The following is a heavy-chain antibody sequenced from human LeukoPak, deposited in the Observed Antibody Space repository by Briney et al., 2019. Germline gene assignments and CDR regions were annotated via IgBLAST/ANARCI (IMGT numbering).Heavy chain of an antibody. Sequence: PGGSLRLPCAASGFTFSRSWMHWVRQAPGKGLVWVSRSNNDGSTTNYADSVKGRFTISRDNAKNTLYLQMNSLRAEDTAVYYCARVFGGLDDSGYYSEGGYWGQGTLVTVSS. CDR2: SNNDGSTT. J-gene: IGHJ4*02. D-gene: IGHD3-22*01. CDR3: ARVFGGLDDSGYYSEGGY. V-gene: IGHV3-74*01. CDR1: GFTFSRSW.